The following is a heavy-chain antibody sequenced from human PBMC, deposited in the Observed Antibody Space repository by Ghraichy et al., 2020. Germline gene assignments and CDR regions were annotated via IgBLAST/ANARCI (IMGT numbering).Heavy chain of an antibody. D-gene: IGHD3-3*01. V-gene: IGHV4-61*01. CDR3: ARTYDFPDWFDP. J-gene: IGHJ5*02. CDR2: IYYSGST. CDR1: GVSVSSGSYY. Sequence: SETLSLTCTVSGVSVSSGSYYWSWIRQPPGKGLEWIGNIYYSGSTNYNPSLKSRVTISVDTSKNQFSLKLSSVTAADTAVYYCARTYDFPDWFDPWGQGTLVTGSA.